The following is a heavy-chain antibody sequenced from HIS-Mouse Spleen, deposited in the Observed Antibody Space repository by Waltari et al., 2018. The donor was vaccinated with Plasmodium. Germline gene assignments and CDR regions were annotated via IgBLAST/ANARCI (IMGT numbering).Heavy chain of an antibody. J-gene: IGHJ4*02. CDR2: ISYDGSNK. CDR3: ARDPFYVDTAMVLDC. V-gene: IGHV3-30*04. D-gene: IGHD5-18*01. CDR1: GFPFIPFA. Sequence: QVQLVESGGGVVQPGRSLRLSCAASGFPFIPFALPRVPQAPGKGLEWVAVISYDGSNKYYADSVKGRFTISRDNSKNTLYLQMNSLRAEDTAVYYCARDPFYVDTAMVLDCWGQGTLVTVSS.